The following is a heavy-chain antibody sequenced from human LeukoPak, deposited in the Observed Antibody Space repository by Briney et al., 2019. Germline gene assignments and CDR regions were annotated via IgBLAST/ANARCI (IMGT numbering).Heavy chain of an antibody. D-gene: IGHD1-26*01. J-gene: IGHJ3*02. CDR3: ARMGSGSYYGAFDI. V-gene: IGHV1-2*02. Sequence: XMHWVRQAPGQGLEWMGWINPNSGGTNYAQKFQGRVTMTRDTSISTAYMELSRLRSDDTAVYYCARMGSGSYYGAFDIWGQGTMVTVSS. CDR1: X. CDR2: INPNSGGT.